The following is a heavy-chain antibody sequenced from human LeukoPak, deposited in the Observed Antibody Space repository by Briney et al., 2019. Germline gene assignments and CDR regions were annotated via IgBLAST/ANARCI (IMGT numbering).Heavy chain of an antibody. V-gene: IGHV3-30-3*01. Sequence: GGSPRLSCAASGFTFSSYAMHWVRQAPGKGLEWVAVISYDGSNKYYADSVKGRFTISRDNSKNTLYLQMNSLRAEDTAVYYCVKDAGPQEHDIVVVPAAMYYFDYWGQGTLVTVSS. CDR3: VKDAGPQEHDIVVVPAAMYYFDY. J-gene: IGHJ4*02. CDR1: GFTFSSYA. CDR2: ISYDGSNK. D-gene: IGHD2-2*01.